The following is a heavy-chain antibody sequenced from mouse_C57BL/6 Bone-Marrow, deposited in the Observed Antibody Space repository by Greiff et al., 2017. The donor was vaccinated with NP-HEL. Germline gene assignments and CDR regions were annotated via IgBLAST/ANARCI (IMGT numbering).Heavy chain of an antibody. CDR2: INSDGGST. CDR3: ARQLRLRWYAMDY. CDR1: EYEFPSHD. D-gene: IGHD3-2*02. V-gene: IGHV5-2*01. J-gene: IGHJ4*01. Sequence: EVKLQESGGGLVQPGESLKLSCESNEYEFPSHDMSWVRKTPAKRLELVAAINSDGGSTYYPDTMERRFIISRDNTKKTLYLQMSSLRSEDTALYYCARQLRLRWYAMDYWGQGTSVTVSS.